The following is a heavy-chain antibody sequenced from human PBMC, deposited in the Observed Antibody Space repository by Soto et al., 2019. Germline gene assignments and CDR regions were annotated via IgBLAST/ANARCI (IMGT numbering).Heavy chain of an antibody. D-gene: IGHD3-22*01. V-gene: IGHV5-10-1*01. J-gene: IGHJ4*02. CDR3: ARQIYDSDTGPNFQYYFDS. CDR1: GYSFAGYW. Sequence: GESLKISCKGSGYSFAGYWITWVRQKPGKGLEWMGRLDPSDSQTYYSPSFRGHVTISVTKSITTVFLQWSSLRASDTAMYYCARQIYDSDTGPNFQYYFDSWGQGTPVTVSS. CDR2: LDPSDSQT.